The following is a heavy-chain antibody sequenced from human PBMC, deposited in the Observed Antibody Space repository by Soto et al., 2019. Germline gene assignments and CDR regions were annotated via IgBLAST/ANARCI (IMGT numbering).Heavy chain of an antibody. Sequence: ASVKVSCKASGYTFTSYGISWVRQAPGQGLEWMGWISAYNGNTNYAQKLQGRVTMTTDTSTSTAYMGLRSLRSDDTAVYYCARFGVVRGVITYYGMDVCGQGTTVTVSS. D-gene: IGHD3-10*01. J-gene: IGHJ6*02. V-gene: IGHV1-18*04. CDR3: ARFGVVRGVITYYGMDV. CDR1: GYTFTSYG. CDR2: ISAYNGNT.